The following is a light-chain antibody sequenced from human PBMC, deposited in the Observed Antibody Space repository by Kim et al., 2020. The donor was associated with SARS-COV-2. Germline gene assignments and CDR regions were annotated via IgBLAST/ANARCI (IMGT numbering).Light chain of an antibody. J-gene: IGKJ4*01. CDR3: QQSQTAPLLT. CDR1: QSINAY. V-gene: IGKV1-39*01. Sequence: DIQMTQSPSSLAASVGDRVTITCRASQSINAYLNWYQQKPGKAPKLLIYAASTLQSGVPSRFSGSGSGTDFTLTITSLQPEDFATYYCQQSQTAPLLTFGGWTKVDIK. CDR2: AAS.